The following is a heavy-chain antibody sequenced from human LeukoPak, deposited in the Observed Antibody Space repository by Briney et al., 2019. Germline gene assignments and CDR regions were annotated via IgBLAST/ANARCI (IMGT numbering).Heavy chain of an antibody. D-gene: IGHD4-17*01. CDR3: GRDLPTVTSIDY. V-gene: IGHV3-21*06. Sequence: GGSLRLSCAASGFTFSSYSMNWVRQAPGKGLEWVSSISGSSGYIFYADSVKGRFTISRDNAKNSLYLQMNSLRAEDTAVYYCGRDLPTVTSIDYWGQGTLVTVSS. J-gene: IGHJ4*02. CDR1: GFTFSSYS. CDR2: ISGSSGYI.